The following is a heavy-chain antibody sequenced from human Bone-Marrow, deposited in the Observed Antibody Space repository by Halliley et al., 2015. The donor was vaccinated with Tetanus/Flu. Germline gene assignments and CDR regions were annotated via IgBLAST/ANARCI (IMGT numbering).Heavy chain of an antibody. Sequence: KSYDGKKKYYADSVKGRFTTSRDKAENTLYLQMNSLRPEDTAVYYGAREGGMWGLLGWSDYRGQGTRVTVSS. CDR3: AREGGMWGLLGWSDY. J-gene: IGHJ4*02. D-gene: IGHD1-26*01. CDR2: KSYDGKKK. V-gene: IGHV3-30*01.